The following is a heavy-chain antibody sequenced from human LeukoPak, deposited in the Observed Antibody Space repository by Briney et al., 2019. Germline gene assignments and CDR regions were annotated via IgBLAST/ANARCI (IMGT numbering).Heavy chain of an antibody. CDR3: GREDYDSSGYYYGVDL. J-gene: IGHJ4*02. Sequence: PGGSLRLSCAASGLTFSNYWMSWIRQAPGKGLEWVANIKEDGSDKYYVESVKGRFTISRDNAKNSLYLQMNSLKAEDTAVYYCGREDYDSSGYYYGVDLWGQGTLVTVSS. CDR1: GLTFSNYW. CDR2: IKEDGSDK. V-gene: IGHV3-7*01. D-gene: IGHD3-22*01.